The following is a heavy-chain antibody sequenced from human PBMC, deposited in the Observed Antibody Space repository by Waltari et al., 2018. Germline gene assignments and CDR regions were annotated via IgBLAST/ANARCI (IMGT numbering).Heavy chain of an antibody. CDR3: ARDSYYYGSGSQGFDY. J-gene: IGHJ4*02. Sequence: QVQLQESGPGLVKPSQTLSLTCTVSGGSISSGDYYWSWIRKPPGKGLEWIGYIYYSGSTYYNPSLKSRVTISVDTSKNQFSLKLSSVTAADTAVYYCARDSYYYGSGSQGFDYWGQGTLVTVAS. CDR2: IYYSGST. D-gene: IGHD3-10*01. V-gene: IGHV4-30-4*08. CDR1: GGSISSGDYY.